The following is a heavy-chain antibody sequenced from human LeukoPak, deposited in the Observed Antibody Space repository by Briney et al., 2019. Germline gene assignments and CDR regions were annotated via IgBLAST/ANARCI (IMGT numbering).Heavy chain of an antibody. Sequence: SETLSLTCAVSGYSISSGYYWGWIRQPPGKGLEWIGSIYHSGSTYYNPSLKSRVTISVDTSKNQFSLKLSSVTAADTAVYYCARQGPRYYDYVWGSYRDYYYYYMDVWGKGTTVTVSS. CDR3: ARQGPRYYDYVWGSYRDYYYYYMDV. J-gene: IGHJ6*03. D-gene: IGHD3-16*02. CDR1: GYSISSGYY. V-gene: IGHV4-38-2*01. CDR2: IYHSGST.